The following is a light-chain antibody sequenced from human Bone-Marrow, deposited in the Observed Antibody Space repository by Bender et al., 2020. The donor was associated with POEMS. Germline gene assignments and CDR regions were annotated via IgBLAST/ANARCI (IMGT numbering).Light chain of an antibody. CDR1: SSDIGAYNY. J-gene: IGLJ2*01. CDR3: CSYAGSSTNVV. CDR2: EVS. Sequence: QSALTQPASVSGSPGQSITISCTGTSSDIGAYNYVSWYQHHPGQAPKLMIYEVSKRPSGVSNRFSGSKSGNTASLTISGLQAEDEADYYCCSYAGSSTNVVFGGGTKLTVL. V-gene: IGLV2-23*02.